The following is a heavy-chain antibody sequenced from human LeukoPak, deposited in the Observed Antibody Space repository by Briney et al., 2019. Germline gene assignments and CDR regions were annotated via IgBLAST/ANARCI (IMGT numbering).Heavy chain of an antibody. CDR1: GFTFTNYA. V-gene: IGHV3-23*01. D-gene: IGHD3-3*01. Sequence: PGGSLRLSCAVSGFTFTNYAMSWVRQAPGKGLEWVSAISGSGGSTYYADSVKGRFTIPRDNSKNTLFLQVNSLRDEDTAVYYCAKAKLQRVTVFGVVYYFDSWGPGTLVSVSS. J-gene: IGHJ4*02. CDR3: AKAKLQRVTVFGVVYYFDS. CDR2: ISGSGGST.